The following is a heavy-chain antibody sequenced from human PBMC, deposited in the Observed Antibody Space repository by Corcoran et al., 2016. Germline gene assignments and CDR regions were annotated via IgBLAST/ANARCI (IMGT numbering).Heavy chain of an antibody. CDR1: GYTFTNYG. CDR3: ARGRGRSWFNAYDI. J-gene: IGHJ3*02. CDR2: ISTYNGDT. D-gene: IGHD6-13*01. V-gene: IGHV1-18*01. Sequence: QIQLVQSGAEVKKPGASVKVSCQASGYTFTNYGFDWVRRAPGQGLEWMGWISTYNGDTNYAQKLQGRVTMTTDTSTSTAYMELRSLRSDDTAMYYCARGRGRSWFNAYDIWGQGTMVTVSS.